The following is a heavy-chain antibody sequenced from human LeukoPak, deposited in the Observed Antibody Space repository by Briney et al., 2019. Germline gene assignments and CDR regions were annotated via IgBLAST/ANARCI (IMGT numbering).Heavy chain of an antibody. D-gene: IGHD1-14*01. CDR1: GFTFRNYA. V-gene: IGHV3-30*18. J-gene: IGHJ4*02. CDR2: ISYDGSRK. CDR3: TKDSAGLDYYFDF. Sequence: PGGSLRLSCAASGFTFRNYAMHWVRQTPGKGLEWVAVISYDGSRKFYADSVKGRFTISRDNSKNTLNLQKNSLRAEDTAVYYCTKDSAGLDYYFDFWGQGTLVTVSS.